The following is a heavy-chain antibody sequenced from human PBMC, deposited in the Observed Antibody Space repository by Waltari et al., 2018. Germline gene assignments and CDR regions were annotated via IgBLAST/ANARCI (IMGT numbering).Heavy chain of an antibody. J-gene: IGHJ4*02. CDR1: GYTFTSYY. Sequence: QVQLVQSGAEVKKPGASVKVSCKASGYTFTSYYMHWVRQAPGQGLEWMGIINPSGGSTSYAQKFQGRVTMTRDTSTSTVYMELSSLRSEDTAVYYCARDRVRNSGSYYGEGCGYWGQGTLVTVSS. CDR3: ARDRVRNSGSYYGEGCGY. D-gene: IGHD1-26*01. V-gene: IGHV1-46*01. CDR2: INPSGGST.